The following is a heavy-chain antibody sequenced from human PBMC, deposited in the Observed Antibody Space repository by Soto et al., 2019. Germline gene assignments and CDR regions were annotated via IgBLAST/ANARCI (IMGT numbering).Heavy chain of an antibody. J-gene: IGHJ6*02. CDR1: GFTFSSYG. CDR3: ARDDYGSGSYPYYYGMDV. D-gene: IGHD3-10*01. V-gene: IGHV3-33*01. Sequence: QVQLVESGGGVVQPGRSLRLSCAASGFTFSSYGMHWVRQAPGKGLEWVAVIWYDGSNKYYAESVKGRFTISRDNSKNTLYLQMNSLRVEDTAVYYCARDDYGSGSYPYYYGMDVWGQGTTVTVPS. CDR2: IWYDGSNK.